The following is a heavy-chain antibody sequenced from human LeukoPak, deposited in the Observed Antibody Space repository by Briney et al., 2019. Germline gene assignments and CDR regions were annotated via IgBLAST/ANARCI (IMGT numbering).Heavy chain of an antibody. CDR3: ARVVRHRYCSSTSCYRGWFDP. CDR1: GGTFSSYA. V-gene: IGHV1-69*13. J-gene: IGHJ5*02. CDR2: IIAIFGTA. D-gene: IGHD2-2*01. Sequence: SVKVSCKASGGTFSSYAISWVRQAPGQGLEWMGGIIAIFGTATYAQKFQGRVTITADESTSTAYMELSSLRSEDTAVYYCARVVRHRYCSSTSCYRGWFDPWGQGSLVTVSS.